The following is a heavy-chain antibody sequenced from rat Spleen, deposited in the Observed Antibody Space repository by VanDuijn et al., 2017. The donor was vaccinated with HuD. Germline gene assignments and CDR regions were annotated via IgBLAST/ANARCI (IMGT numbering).Heavy chain of an antibody. V-gene: IGHV5-29*01. D-gene: IGHD1-12*01. CDR2: ISSDGSST. CDR3: TRYYEGYVMDV. CDR1: GFTFSDYY. J-gene: IGHJ4*01. Sequence: EVQLVESDGGLVQPGRSLKLSCAASGFTFSDYYMAWVRQAPTKGLEWVATISSDGSSTYYRDSVKGRFTISRDNAKRTLFLQMDSLRSDDTATYYCTRYYEGYVMDVWGQGASVTVSS.